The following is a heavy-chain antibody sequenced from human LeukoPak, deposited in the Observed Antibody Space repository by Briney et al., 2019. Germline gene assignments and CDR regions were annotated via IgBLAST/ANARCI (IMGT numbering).Heavy chain of an antibody. V-gene: IGHV3-7*03. Sequence: GGSLRLSCAASGFTFNNYWMSWVRQAPGKGLEWVANIKQDGSEIYYVDSVKGRFTISRDNAKNSLYLQMNSLRAEDTAVYYCAGVDGVSGSYRLRYWGQGILVTVSS. CDR3: AGVDGVSGSYRLRY. CDR2: IKQDGSEI. D-gene: IGHD3-16*02. J-gene: IGHJ4*02. CDR1: GFTFNNYW.